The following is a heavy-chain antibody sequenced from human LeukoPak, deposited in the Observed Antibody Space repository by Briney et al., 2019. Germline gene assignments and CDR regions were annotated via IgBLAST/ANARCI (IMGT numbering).Heavy chain of an antibody. Sequence: SVKVSCKASGGTFSSYAISWVRQAPGQGLEWMGGIIPIFGTANYAQKFQGRVTITADESTSTAYMELSSLRSEDTAVYYCARALRGGNSGKYFDYWGQGTLVTVSS. CDR2: IIPIFGTA. J-gene: IGHJ4*02. CDR3: ARALRGGNSGKYFDY. CDR1: GGTFSSYA. D-gene: IGHD4-23*01. V-gene: IGHV1-69*13.